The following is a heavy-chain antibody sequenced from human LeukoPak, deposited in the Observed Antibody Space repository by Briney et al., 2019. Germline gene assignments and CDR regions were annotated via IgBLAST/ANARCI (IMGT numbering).Heavy chain of an antibody. Sequence: ASVKVSCKASGYTFIDHYIHWVRQAPGQGLEWMGWINPNNGGTNYAQKFQGRVTMTRDTSISTAYMELSRLTSDDTAVYYCARDPKIVHVAVNWFDPWGQGTLVTVSS. V-gene: IGHV1-2*02. J-gene: IGHJ5*02. CDR3: ARDPKIVHVAVNWFDP. D-gene: IGHD2/OR15-2a*01. CDR1: GYTFIDHY. CDR2: INPNNGGT.